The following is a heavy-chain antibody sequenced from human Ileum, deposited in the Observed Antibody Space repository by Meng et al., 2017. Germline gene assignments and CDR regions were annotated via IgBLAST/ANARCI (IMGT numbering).Heavy chain of an antibody. CDR3: ARWLPNLRPRWFDP. CDR2: ISGSGGST. Sequence: GCLLLPGVSLSLSCASSGFTFRRYAMSWVRQAPGKGLEWVSAISGSGGSTYYADSVKGRFTISRDNSKNTLYLQMNSLRAEDTAVYYCARWLPNLRPRWFDPWGQGTLVTVSS. CDR1: GFTFRRYA. D-gene: IGHD5-24*01. V-gene: IGHV3-23*01. J-gene: IGHJ5*02.